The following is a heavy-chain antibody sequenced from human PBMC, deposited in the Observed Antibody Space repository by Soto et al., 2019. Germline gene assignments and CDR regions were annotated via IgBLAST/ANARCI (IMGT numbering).Heavy chain of an antibody. CDR3: AQDRGVEGYSVRAFVI. J-gene: IGHJ3*02. Sequence: EVQLLESGGGLVQPGGSLRLSCAASGFTFSSHGMNWVRQAPGKGLEWVSFISGSAGTTFYADSVKGRFTISRDNSKNTLYLQINSLRAEDTALSYCAQDRGVEGYSVRAFVISGQGTMVTVSS. CDR1: GFTFSSHG. V-gene: IGHV3-23*01. D-gene: IGHD3-22*01. CDR2: ISGSAGTT.